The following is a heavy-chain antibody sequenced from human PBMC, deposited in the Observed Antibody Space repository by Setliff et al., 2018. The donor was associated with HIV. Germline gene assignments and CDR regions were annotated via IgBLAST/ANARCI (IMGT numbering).Heavy chain of an antibody. CDR2: IYYSGST. CDR3: ASYRKAERWLQLGGNFDY. J-gene: IGHJ4*02. Sequence: SETLSLTCTVSGGSISSYYWSWIRQPAGKGLEWIGRIYYSGSTYYNPSLKSRVTISVDTSKNQFSLKLSSVTAADTAVYYCASYRKAERWLQLGGNFDYWGQGTLVTVSS. CDR1: GGSISSYY. V-gene: IGHV4-59*05. D-gene: IGHD5-12*01.